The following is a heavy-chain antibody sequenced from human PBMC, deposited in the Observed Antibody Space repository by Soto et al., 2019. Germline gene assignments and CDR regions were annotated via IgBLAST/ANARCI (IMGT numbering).Heavy chain of an antibody. Sequence: QVQLVQSGAEVKKPGASVKVSCKASGYTFTSYYMHWVRQAPGQGLEWMGIINPSGGSTSYAQKVEGRVTMTRDTSTSTVYMERSSLRSEDTAVYYCARASTIFGVVAASDYWGQGTLVTVSS. CDR2: INPSGGST. CDR3: ARASTIFGVVAASDY. J-gene: IGHJ4*02. V-gene: IGHV1-46*03. CDR1: GYTFTSYY. D-gene: IGHD3-3*01.